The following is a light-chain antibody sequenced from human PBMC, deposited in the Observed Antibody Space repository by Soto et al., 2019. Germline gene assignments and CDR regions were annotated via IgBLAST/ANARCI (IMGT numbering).Light chain of an antibody. V-gene: IGKV1-5*03. Sequence: DIQMTQSPSTLSASVGDRVTITCRASQSISSWLAWYQQKPGKAPKLLIYKASSLESGVPSRFSGSGSGTEITLTISSLQPDDFTTYCCQQYNSYWTFGQGTKVEIK. J-gene: IGKJ1*01. CDR2: KAS. CDR3: QQYNSYWT. CDR1: QSISSW.